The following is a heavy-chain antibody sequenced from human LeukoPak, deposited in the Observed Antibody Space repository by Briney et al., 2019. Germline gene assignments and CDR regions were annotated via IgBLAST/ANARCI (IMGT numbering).Heavy chain of an antibody. V-gene: IGHV3-7*01. CDR1: GFTFSSFW. J-gene: IGHJ4*02. Sequence: GSLRLSCAASGFTFSSFWMSWVRQAPGKGLEWVANIKQDGSEKYYVDSVKGRFTISRDNAKNSVHLQMNSLRAEDTAVYYCARDLDGSYDYWGQGTLVTVSS. CDR3: ARDLDGSYDY. D-gene: IGHD1-26*01. CDR2: IKQDGSEK.